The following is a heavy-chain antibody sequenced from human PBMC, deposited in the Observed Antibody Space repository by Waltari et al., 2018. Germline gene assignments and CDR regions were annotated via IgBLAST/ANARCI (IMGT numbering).Heavy chain of an antibody. J-gene: IGHJ4*02. CDR2: IYYSGGT. V-gene: IGHV4-39*01. CDR3: ARGAGATPGY. CDR1: GGSISSSSYY. Sequence: QLQLQESGPGLVKPSETLSLTCTVSGGSISSSSYYWGWIRQPPGTGLEWIGSIYYSGGTYSNPALKSRVTISVDTSKNQFSLKLSSVTAADTAVYYCARGAGATPGYWGQGTLVTVSS. D-gene: IGHD1-26*01.